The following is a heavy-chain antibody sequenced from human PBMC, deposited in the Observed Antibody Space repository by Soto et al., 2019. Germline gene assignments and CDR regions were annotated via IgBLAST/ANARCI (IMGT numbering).Heavy chain of an antibody. Sequence: QVQLQESGPGLVKPSQNLSLSCTASDGSISSGGYYWSWIRQHPGKGLEWIGYIYYSGSTYYNPSLKSRVTISVDTSKNQFSLKLSSVTAADTAVYYCAREVVPTEYSDYWGQGTLVTVSS. CDR1: DGSISSGGYY. J-gene: IGHJ4*02. V-gene: IGHV4-31*03. D-gene: IGHD2-21*01. CDR2: IYYSGST. CDR3: AREVVPTEYSDY.